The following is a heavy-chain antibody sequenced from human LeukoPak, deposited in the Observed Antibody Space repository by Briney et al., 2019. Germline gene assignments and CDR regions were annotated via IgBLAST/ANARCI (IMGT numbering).Heavy chain of an antibody. CDR2: IYYSGST. CDR3: ASSLYDSRGYYFDY. J-gene: IGHJ4*02. Sequence: PSETLSLTCTVSSGSVSSTSYSWGWIRQPPGKGLEWIGSIYYSGSTYYNPSLRSRVTISVDTSKNQFSLKLSFVTAADTAVYYCASSLYDSRGYYFDYWGQGTLVTASS. D-gene: IGHD3-22*01. CDR1: SGSVSSTSYS. V-gene: IGHV4-39*01.